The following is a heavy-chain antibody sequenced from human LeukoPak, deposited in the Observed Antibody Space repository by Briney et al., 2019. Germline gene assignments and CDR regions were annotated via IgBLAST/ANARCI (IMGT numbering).Heavy chain of an antibody. J-gene: IGHJ6*02. CDR2: ISSSGSTI. D-gene: IGHD6-19*01. CDR3: ARDCKVRYSSGWATIDCYYYYGMDV. Sequence: PGGSLRLSCAASGFTFSDYYMSWIRQAPGKGLEWVSYISSSGSTIYYADSVKGRFTISRDNAKNSLYLQMNSLRAEDTAVYYCARDCKVRYSSGWATIDCYYYYGMDVWGQGTTVTVSS. CDR1: GFTFSDYY. V-gene: IGHV3-11*01.